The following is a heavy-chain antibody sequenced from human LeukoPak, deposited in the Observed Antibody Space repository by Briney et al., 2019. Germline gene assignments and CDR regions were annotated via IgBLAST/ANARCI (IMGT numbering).Heavy chain of an antibody. J-gene: IGHJ4*02. CDR1: DDSISSGSYY. CDR3: ARARLPYGPYFDS. Sequence: PSETLSLTCTVSDDSISSGSYYWSWIRQPAGTGLEWIGRIYVTGTTNYNLSLKSRVTISINTSKMQFSLKLRSVTVEDTGVYYCARARLPYGPYFDSWGQGTLVTVSS. D-gene: IGHD4-17*01. V-gene: IGHV4-61*02. CDR2: IYVTGTT.